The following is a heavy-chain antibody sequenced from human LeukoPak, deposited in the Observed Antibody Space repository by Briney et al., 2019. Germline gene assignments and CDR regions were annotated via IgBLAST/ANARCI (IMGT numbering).Heavy chain of an antibody. CDR3: ARDSIAVAGTFNY. J-gene: IGHJ4*02. CDR1: GGSISSSSYY. V-gene: IGHV4-39*07. CDR2: IYYSGST. Sequence: SETLPLTCTVSGGSISSSSYYWGWIRQPPGKGLEWIGSIYYSGSTYYDPSLKSRVTISVDTSKNQFSLKLSSVTAADTAVYYCARDSIAVAGTFNYWGQGTLVTVSS. D-gene: IGHD6-19*01.